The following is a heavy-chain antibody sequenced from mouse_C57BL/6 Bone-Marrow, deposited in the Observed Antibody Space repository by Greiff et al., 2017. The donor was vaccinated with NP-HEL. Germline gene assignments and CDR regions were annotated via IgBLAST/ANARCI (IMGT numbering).Heavy chain of an antibody. D-gene: IGHD2-2*01. Sequence: DVQLVESGGDLVKPGGSLKLSCAASGFTFSSYGMSWVRQTPDKRLEWVATISSGGSYTYYPDSVKGRFTISRDNAKNTLYLQMSSLKSEDTAMYYCARLLWLTGFAYWGQGTLVTVSA. CDR2: ISSGGSYT. CDR1: GFTFSSYG. V-gene: IGHV5-6*01. CDR3: ARLLWLTGFAY. J-gene: IGHJ3*01.